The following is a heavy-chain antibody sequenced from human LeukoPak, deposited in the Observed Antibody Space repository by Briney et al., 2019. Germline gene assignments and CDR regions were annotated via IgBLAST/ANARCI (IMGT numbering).Heavy chain of an antibody. J-gene: IGHJ6*03. CDR1: QFTFSSYN. CDR3: ARYSGSYLWTYYYYYMDV. Sequence: GGSLRLSCAASQFTFSSYNMNWVRQAPGKELEWVANIKQDGSEKYYVDSVKGRFTISRDNAKNSLYLQMNSLRAEDTAVYYCARYSGSYLWTYYYYYMDVWGKGTPVTVSS. D-gene: IGHD1-26*01. V-gene: IGHV3-7*01. CDR2: IKQDGSEK.